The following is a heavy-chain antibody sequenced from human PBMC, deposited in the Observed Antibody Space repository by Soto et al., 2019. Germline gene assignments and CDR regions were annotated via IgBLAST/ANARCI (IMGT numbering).Heavy chain of an antibody. CDR1: GYTLNTYG. V-gene: IGHV1-18*01. J-gene: IGHJ4*02. CDR2: ISANNDHT. CDR3: ARGTYFDY. Sequence: QVQLVQSGAEVKKTGASAKVSCKASGYTLNTYGITWVRQAPGQGLEWMGWISANNDHTNYPQKLQGRVTMTTDTSTSTAYRKLRSLTSDDTAVYYCARGTYFDYWCQGTLVTVSS.